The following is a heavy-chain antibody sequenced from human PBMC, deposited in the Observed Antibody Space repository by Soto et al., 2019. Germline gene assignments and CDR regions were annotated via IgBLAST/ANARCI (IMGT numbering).Heavy chain of an antibody. Sequence: EVQLVESGGGLVQPGGSLRLSCAVSGFSFKSYWMSWVRQAPGKGLEWLANIREDGSETNYVDSVKGRFTISRDNAKNSLFLQMNSLRAEDTGVYYCARHFGAVKRYFDNWGQGTLVTVSS. V-gene: IGHV3-7*01. CDR3: ARHFGAVKRYFDN. CDR2: IREDGSET. CDR1: GFSFKSYW. D-gene: IGHD4-17*01. J-gene: IGHJ4*02.